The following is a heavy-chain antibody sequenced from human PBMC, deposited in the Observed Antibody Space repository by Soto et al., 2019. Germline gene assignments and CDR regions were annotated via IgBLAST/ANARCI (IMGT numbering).Heavy chain of an antibody. CDR3: ARDTNNWEGNWLDP. Sequence: VASVKVSCKASGSTFSTSGISWLRQAPGQGLEWLGWISGSNSHTNYAQKFQGRVTMTTDTSTSTTYMDLRSLRSDDTAVYYCARDTNNWEGNWLDPWGQGTLVTVSS. D-gene: IGHD1-20*01. J-gene: IGHJ5*02. V-gene: IGHV1-18*01. CDR2: ISGSNSHT. CDR1: GSTFSTSG.